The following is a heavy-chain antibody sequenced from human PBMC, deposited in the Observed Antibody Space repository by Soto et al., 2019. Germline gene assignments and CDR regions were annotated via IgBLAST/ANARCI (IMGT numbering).Heavy chain of an antibody. V-gene: IGHV5-51*01. CDR2: IYPGDSDT. D-gene: IGHD4-17*01. Sequence: GESLKISCKGSGYSFTSYWIGWVRQMPGKGLEWMGIIYPGDSDTRYSPSFQGQVTISADKSISTAYLQWSSLKASDTAMYYCARRVDYGDSYYYYYVMDVWGQGTTVTVSS. CDR1: GYSFTSYW. J-gene: IGHJ6*02. CDR3: ARRVDYGDSYYYYYVMDV.